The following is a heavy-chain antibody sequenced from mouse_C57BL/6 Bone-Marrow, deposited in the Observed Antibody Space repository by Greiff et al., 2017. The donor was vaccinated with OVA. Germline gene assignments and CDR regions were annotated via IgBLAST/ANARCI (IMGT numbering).Heavy chain of an antibody. D-gene: IGHD1-1*01. Sequence: VQLQQPGAELVMPGASVKLSCKASGYTFTSYWMHWVKQRPGQGLEWIGEIDPSDSYTNYTQKFKGKSTLTVDKSSSTAYMQLSSLTSEDSAVEYCARVGSPLRGDDWGQGTSVTVSS. J-gene: IGHJ4*01. CDR3: ARVGSPLRGDD. CDR2: IDPSDSYT. V-gene: IGHV1-69*01. CDR1: GYTFTSYW.